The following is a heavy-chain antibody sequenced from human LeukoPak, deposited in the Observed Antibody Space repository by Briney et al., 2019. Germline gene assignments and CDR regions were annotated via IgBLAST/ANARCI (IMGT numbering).Heavy chain of an antibody. CDR3: ARPRGINGDY. Sequence: GGSLRLSCAASGFTFSSYEMNWVRQAPGQGLEWVSYISSSGSTIYYADSVKGRFTISRDNAKNSLYLQMNSLRAEDTAVYYCARPRGINGDYWGQGTLVTVSS. D-gene: IGHD3-10*01. J-gene: IGHJ4*02. V-gene: IGHV3-48*03. CDR2: ISSSGSTI. CDR1: GFTFSSYE.